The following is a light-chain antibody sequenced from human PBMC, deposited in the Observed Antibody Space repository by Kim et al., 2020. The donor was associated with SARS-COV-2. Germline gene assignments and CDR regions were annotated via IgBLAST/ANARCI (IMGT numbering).Light chain of an antibody. CDR1: QVISNY. V-gene: IGKV1-17*03. J-gene: IGKJ1*01. CDR2: AAS. CDR3: LQHNSYPRT. Sequence: ASVGDRATITCRASQVISNYLAWFQQKPGTVPKLLIYAASSLQSGVPSRFSGSGSGTEFTLTISSLQPEDFATYYCLQHNSYPRTFGQGTKVDIK.